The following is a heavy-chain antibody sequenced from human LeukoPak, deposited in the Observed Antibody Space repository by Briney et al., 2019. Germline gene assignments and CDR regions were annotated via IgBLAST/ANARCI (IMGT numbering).Heavy chain of an antibody. V-gene: IGHV3-30*02. CDR1: GFTLSSYG. Sequence: GGSLRLSCAASGFTLSSYGMHWVRQAPGKGLEWVAFIRYDGSNKYYADSVKGRFTISRDNSKNTLYLQMNSLRAEDTAVYYCAKARYSSSWYWGQGTLVTVSS. D-gene: IGHD6-13*01. CDR2: IRYDGSNK. J-gene: IGHJ4*02. CDR3: AKARYSSSWY.